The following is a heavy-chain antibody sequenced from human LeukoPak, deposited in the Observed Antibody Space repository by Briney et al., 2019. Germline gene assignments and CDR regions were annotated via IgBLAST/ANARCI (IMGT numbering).Heavy chain of an antibody. J-gene: IGHJ6*03. CDR2: IYYSGST. V-gene: IGHV4-61*01. CDR1: GGSISSSSYY. Sequence: SETLSLTCTVSGGSISSSSYYWSWIRQSPGKGREWIGYIYYSGSTNYNPSLKSRVTISLYTSKNQFSLKLSSVTAADTAVYYCAKAGNWGGSYYYLDVWGKGATVTVSS. CDR3: AKAGNWGGSYYYLDV. D-gene: IGHD7-27*01.